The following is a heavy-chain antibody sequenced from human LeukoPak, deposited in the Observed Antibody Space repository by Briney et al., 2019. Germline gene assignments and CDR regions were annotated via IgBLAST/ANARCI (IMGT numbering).Heavy chain of an antibody. J-gene: IGHJ3*02. Sequence: GGSLRLSCAASGFTVSSNYMNWVRQAPGRGLEWVAVLYSAGNTFYADSVKGRFTISRDNSKYTLYLQMSSLRAEDTALYYCARLIQPQGAFDIWGQGTMVTVSS. CDR3: ARLIQPQGAFDI. D-gene: IGHD3-16*01. V-gene: IGHV3-53*01. CDR2: LYSAGNT. CDR1: GFTVSSNY.